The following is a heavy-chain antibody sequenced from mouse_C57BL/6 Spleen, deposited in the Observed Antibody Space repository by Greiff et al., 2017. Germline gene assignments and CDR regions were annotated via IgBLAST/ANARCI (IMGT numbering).Heavy chain of an antibody. V-gene: IGHV3-6*01. CDR1: GYSITSGYY. CDR3: ARRGYPTYYFDY. Sequence: DVQLQESGPGLVKPSQSLSLTCSVTGYSITSGYYWNWIRQFPGNKLEWMGYISYDGSNNYNPSLKNRISITRDTSKNQFFLKLNSVTTEDTATXYCARRGYPTYYFDYWGQGTTLTVSS. J-gene: IGHJ2*01. D-gene: IGHD3-1*01. CDR2: ISYDGSN.